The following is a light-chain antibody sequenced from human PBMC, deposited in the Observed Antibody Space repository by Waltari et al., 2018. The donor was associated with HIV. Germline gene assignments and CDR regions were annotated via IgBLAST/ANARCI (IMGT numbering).Light chain of an antibody. Sequence: QSALCQPASVSGSPGQSITLSCTGTNHDVVIHDSNYVYWSQRHPGKVPKLPIYAVSNRPSGVSTCFSGSKSGSTASLTISGLQFEDEADYFCTSYTSTPMTSGVVFGEGTTVTVL. J-gene: IGLJ2*01. V-gene: IGLV2-14*03. CDR2: AVS. CDR3: TSYTSTPMTSGVV. CDR1: NHDVVIHDSNY.